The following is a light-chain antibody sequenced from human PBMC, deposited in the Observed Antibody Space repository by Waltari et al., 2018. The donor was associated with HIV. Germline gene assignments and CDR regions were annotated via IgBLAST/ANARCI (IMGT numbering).Light chain of an antibody. CDR2: DNN. CDR1: SSNLGAGFD. J-gene: IGLJ2*01. V-gene: IGLV1-40*01. Sequence: QSVLTQPPSVSGAPGQRVSLSCTGSSSNLGAGFDAQWYQQLPGAAPRLLIYDNNNRPSGVPGRFSGSRSGTSASLAITGLQADDEADYYCQSFDSGLTAVVFGGGTKLTVL. CDR3: QSFDSGLTAVV.